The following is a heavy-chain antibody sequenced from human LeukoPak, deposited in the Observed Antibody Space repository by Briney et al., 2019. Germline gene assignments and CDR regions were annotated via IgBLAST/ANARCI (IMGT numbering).Heavy chain of an antibody. CDR2: IYNDGNT. V-gene: IGHV3-53*01. CDR1: GFTVSSNY. CDR3: ARDGALGL. J-gene: IGHJ4*02. Sequence: GGSLRLSCVASGFTVSSNYMNWVRQAPEKGLEWVSVIYNDGNTYYADSVKGRFTISRDNSKNTLYLQMNSLRAEDTAVYYCARDGALGLWGQGTLVTVSS. D-gene: IGHD3/OR15-3a*01.